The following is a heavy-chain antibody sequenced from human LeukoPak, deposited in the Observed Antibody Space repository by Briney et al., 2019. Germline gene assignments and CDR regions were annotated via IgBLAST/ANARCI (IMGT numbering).Heavy chain of an antibody. D-gene: IGHD1-26*01. V-gene: IGHV3-66*01. CDR2: IYSGGST. J-gene: IGHJ4*02. CDR3: ATWSNAWEFDY. Sequence: GGSLRLSCAASGFTVSSNYMSWVRQAPGKGLEWVSVIYSGGSTYYADSVKGRFTISRDNSKNTLYLQMNSLRAEDTAVYYCATWSNAWEFDYWGQGTLVSVSS. CDR1: GFTVSSNY.